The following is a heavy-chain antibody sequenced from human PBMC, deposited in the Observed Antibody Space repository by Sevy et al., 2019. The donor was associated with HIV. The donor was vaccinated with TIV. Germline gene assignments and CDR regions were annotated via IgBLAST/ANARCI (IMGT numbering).Heavy chain of an antibody. V-gene: IGHV1-2*02. CDR2: INPNSGGT. CDR3: ASAPHYYDSSGYYGWVDAFDI. J-gene: IGHJ3*02. CDR1: GYTFTGYY. D-gene: IGHD3-22*01. Sequence: ASVKVSCKASGYTFTGYYMHWVRQAPGQGLEWMGWINPNSGGTNYAQKFQGRVTMTRDTSISTAYMELSRLRSDDTAMYYCASAPHYYDSSGYYGWVDAFDIWGQGTMVTVSS.